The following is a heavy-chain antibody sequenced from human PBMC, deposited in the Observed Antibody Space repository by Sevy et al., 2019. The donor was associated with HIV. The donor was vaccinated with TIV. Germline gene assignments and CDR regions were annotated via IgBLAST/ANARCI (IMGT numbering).Heavy chain of an antibody. Sequence: GGSLRLSCAASGFTFSSYAMSWVRQAPGKGLEWVSAISGSGGSTYYADSVKGRFTISRDNSKNTLYLQMNSLRADDTAVYYCAKGNHIVVVTASLFDYWGQGTLVTVSS. J-gene: IGHJ4*02. CDR2: ISGSGGST. CDR1: GFTFSSYA. V-gene: IGHV3-23*01. D-gene: IGHD2-21*02. CDR3: AKGNHIVVVTASLFDY.